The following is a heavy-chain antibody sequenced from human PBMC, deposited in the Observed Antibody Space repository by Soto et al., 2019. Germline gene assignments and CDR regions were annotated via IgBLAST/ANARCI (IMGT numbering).Heavy chain of an antibody. V-gene: IGHV3-74*01. D-gene: IGHD4-17*01. CDR3: ARVAVTTYYFDY. Sequence: GGSLRLSCAASGFSFSSYWMHWVRQAPGKGLVWVSRINPDGSRTSYADSVKGRFTISRDNAKNTLYLQMNSLRAEDTAVYYCARVAVTTYYFDYWGQGTLVTVSS. CDR1: GFSFSSYW. J-gene: IGHJ4*02. CDR2: INPDGSRT.